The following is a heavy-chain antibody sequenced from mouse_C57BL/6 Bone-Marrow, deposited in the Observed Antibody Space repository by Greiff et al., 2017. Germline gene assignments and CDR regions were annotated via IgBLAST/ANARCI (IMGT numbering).Heavy chain of an antibody. V-gene: IGHV1-55*01. CDR3: EKREGYDSSWFAY. Sequence: QVQLQHPGAELVKPGASVKMSCKASGYTFTSYWITWVKQRPGQGLEWIGDLYPGSGSTNYNEKFKSKATLTVDTSSSTAYMQSSSLTSEESAVYDWEKREGYDSSWFAYWGQGTLVTVSA. CDR1: GYTFTSYW. J-gene: IGHJ3*01. CDR2: LYPGSGST. D-gene: IGHD2-4*01.